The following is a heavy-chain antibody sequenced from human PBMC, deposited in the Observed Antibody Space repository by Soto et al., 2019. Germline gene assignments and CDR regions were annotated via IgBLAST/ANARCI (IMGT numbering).Heavy chain of an antibody. CDR2: IYYSGST. D-gene: IGHD3-22*01. J-gene: IGHJ5*02. Sequence: QVQLQESGPGLVKPSQTLSLTCTVSGGSISSGDYYWSWIRQPPGKGLEWIGYIYYSGSTYYNPSLTSRVTISVDTSKNPFSLKLSSVTAADTAVYYCARGDYYDSSGYYIGGWFDPWGQGTLVTVSS. CDR1: GGSISSGDYY. V-gene: IGHV4-30-4*01. CDR3: ARGDYYDSSGYYIGGWFDP.